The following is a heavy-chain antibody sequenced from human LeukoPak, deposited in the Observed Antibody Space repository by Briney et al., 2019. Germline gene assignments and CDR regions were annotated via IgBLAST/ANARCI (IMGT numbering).Heavy chain of an antibody. CDR2: IQYDGSNK. CDR3: ARWIGAAGIEYHYYMDV. V-gene: IGHV3-30*02. D-gene: IGHD6-13*01. J-gene: IGHJ6*03. Sequence: GGSLRLSCAALGFTFRSYGMHWVRQAPGKGLEWMAFIQYDGSNKYYADSVKGRFTISRDNSKNTLDLQMDSLRPEDTAVYYCARWIGAAGIEYHYYMDVWGRGTTVTVSS. CDR1: GFTFRSYG.